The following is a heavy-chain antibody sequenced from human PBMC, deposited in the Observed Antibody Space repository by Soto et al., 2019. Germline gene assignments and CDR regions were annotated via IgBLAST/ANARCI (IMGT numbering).Heavy chain of an antibody. CDR3: ARVGSSGWYGYYYYYGMDV. Sequence: GGSLRLSCAASGFTFSSYWMHWFRQAPGKGLVWVSRINSDGSSTSYADSVKGRFTISRDNAKNTLYLQMNSLRAEDTAVYYCARVGSSGWYGYYYYYGMDVWGQGTTVTVSS. CDR2: INSDGSST. CDR1: GFTFSSYW. V-gene: IGHV3-74*01. D-gene: IGHD6-19*01. J-gene: IGHJ6*02.